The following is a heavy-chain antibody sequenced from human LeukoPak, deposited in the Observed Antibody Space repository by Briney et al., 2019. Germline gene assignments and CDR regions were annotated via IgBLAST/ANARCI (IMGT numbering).Heavy chain of an antibody. CDR1: GYTFTSYA. V-gene: IGHV1-3*01. Sequence: ASVKVSCKASGYTFTSYAMHWVRQAPGQRLEWMGWIDAGNGNTKYSQKFQGRVTITRDTSASTAYMELSSLRSEDTAVYYCASGSYGSGSYFFDDIWGQGTMVTVSS. D-gene: IGHD3-10*01. J-gene: IGHJ3*02. CDR2: IDAGNGNT. CDR3: ASGSYGSGSYFFDDI.